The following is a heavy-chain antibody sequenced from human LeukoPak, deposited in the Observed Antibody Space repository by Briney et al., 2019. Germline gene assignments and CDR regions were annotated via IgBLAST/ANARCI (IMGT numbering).Heavy chain of an antibody. J-gene: IGHJ3*02. CDR3: VSPGVFLEWSSDAFDI. V-gene: IGHV1-69*02. Sequence: ASAKVSCKASGGTFSSYTISWVRQAPGQGLEWMGRIIPILGIANYAQKSQGRVTITADKSTSTAYMELSSLRSEDTAVYYCVSPGVFLEWSSDAFDIWGQGTMVTVSS. CDR1: GGTFSSYT. CDR2: IIPILGIA. D-gene: IGHD3-3*01.